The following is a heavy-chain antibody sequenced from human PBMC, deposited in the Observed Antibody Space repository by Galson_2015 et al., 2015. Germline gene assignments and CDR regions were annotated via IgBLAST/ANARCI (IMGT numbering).Heavy chain of an antibody. D-gene: IGHD6-6*01. V-gene: IGHV3-11*01. CDR3: ARDGAHNIAARLVYYYYGMDV. CDR1: GFPFSDYY. Sequence: LRLSCAASGFPFSDYYMSWIRQAPGKGLEWVSYISSSGRTIYYADSVKGRFTISRDNAKNSLYLQMNSLRAEDTAVYYCARDGAHNIAARLVYYYYGMDVWGQGTTVTVSS. CDR2: ISSSGRTI. J-gene: IGHJ6*02.